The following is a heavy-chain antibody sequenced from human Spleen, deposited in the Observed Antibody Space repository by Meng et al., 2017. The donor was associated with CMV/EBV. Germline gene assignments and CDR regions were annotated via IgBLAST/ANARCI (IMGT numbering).Heavy chain of an antibody. CDR2: IFYSGST. Sequence: SETLSLTCSVSEYPTSSGYYWGWIRQPPGKGLEWIGSIFYSGSTYYNPSLKSRVTISVDTSKNQFSLKLSSLTAADTAVYYCARENTFMESAFDIWGQGTMVTVSS. J-gene: IGHJ3*02. V-gene: IGHV4-38-2*02. CDR3: ARENTFMESAFDI. D-gene: IGHD3-3*02. CDR1: EYPTSSGYY.